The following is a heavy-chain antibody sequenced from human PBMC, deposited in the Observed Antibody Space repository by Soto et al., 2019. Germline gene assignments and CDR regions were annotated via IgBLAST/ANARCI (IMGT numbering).Heavy chain of an antibody. Sequence: GGSLRLSCEAPGFTFTSYAMSWVRQAPGKGLEWVSATSGSGDTTYYADSVKGRFTISRDNSEKRLYLQMNSLRAEDTAVYYCAKMVHGGYVSYFDSWGQGTLVTVSS. CDR1: GFTFTSYA. V-gene: IGHV3-23*01. D-gene: IGHD5-12*01. CDR3: AKMVHGGYVSYFDS. CDR2: TSGSGDTT. J-gene: IGHJ4*02.